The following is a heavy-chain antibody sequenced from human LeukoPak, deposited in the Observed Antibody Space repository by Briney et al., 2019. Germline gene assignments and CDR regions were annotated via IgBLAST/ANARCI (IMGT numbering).Heavy chain of an antibody. CDR1: GFTFSSYA. D-gene: IGHD2-2*01. Sequence: TGGSLRLSCAASGFTFSSYAMHWVRQAPGKGLEWVAVISYDGSNKYYADSVKGRFTISRDNSKNTLYLQMNSLRAEDTAVYYCAARGYCSSTSCLLEYWGQGTLVTASS. V-gene: IGHV3-30-3*01. CDR2: ISYDGSNK. J-gene: IGHJ4*02. CDR3: AARGYCSSTSCLLEY.